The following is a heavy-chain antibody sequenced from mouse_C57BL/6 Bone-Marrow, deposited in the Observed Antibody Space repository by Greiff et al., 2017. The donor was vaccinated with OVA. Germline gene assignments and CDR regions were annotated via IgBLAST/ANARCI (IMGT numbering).Heavy chain of an antibody. D-gene: IGHD1-1*01. Sequence: EVQLQQSGPGLVKPSQSLSLTCSVTGYSITSGYYWNWIRQFPGNKLEWMGYISYDGSNNYNPTLKNRISITRDTSKNQFFLKLNSVTTEDTATYYFARGSYGSSSAWFAYWGQGTLVTVSA. CDR3: ARGSYGSSSAWFAY. CDR1: GYSITSGYY. V-gene: IGHV3-6*01. J-gene: IGHJ3*01. CDR2: ISYDGSN.